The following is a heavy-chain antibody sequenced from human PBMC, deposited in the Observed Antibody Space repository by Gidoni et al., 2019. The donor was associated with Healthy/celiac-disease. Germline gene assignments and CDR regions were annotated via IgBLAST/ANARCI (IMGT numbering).Heavy chain of an antibody. V-gene: IGHV1-69*04. D-gene: IGHD6-13*01. CDR3: ARESGEQQLVPYYFDY. CDR2: IIPILGIA. J-gene: IGHJ4*02. CDR1: GGTFSSYA. Sequence: QVQLVQSGAEVKKPGSSVKVSCKASGGTFSSYAISWVRQAPGQGLEWMGRIIPILGIANYAQKFQGRVTITADKSTSTAYMELSSLRSEDTAVYYCARESGEQQLVPYYFDYWGQGTLVTVSS.